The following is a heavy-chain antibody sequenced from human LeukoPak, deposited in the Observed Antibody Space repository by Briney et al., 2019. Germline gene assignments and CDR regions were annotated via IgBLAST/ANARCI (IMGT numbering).Heavy chain of an antibody. Sequence: ASVKVSCKASGYTFTSYGISWVRQAPGQGLEWMGWISAYNGNTNYAQKFQGRVTMTTDTSTSTAYMELRSLRSDDTAVYYCARDYDFRSTYNCFDPWGQGTLVTVSS. V-gene: IGHV1-18*01. CDR1: GYTFTSYG. CDR3: ARDYDFRSTYNCFDP. J-gene: IGHJ5*02. D-gene: IGHD3-3*01. CDR2: ISAYNGNT.